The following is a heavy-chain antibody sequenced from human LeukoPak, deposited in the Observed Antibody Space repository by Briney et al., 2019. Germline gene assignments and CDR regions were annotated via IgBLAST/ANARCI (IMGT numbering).Heavy chain of an antibody. J-gene: IGHJ3*01. CDR2: ISSNSAYL. Sequence: RGSLRLSCAASGFTFSSYSMNWVRQAPGMGLEWVSSISSNSAYLYYVDSLRGRFTVSRDNAKSSLSLQMNSLRAEDTAVYYCAKPGISYYDFWSGWGQGTMVTVSS. CDR1: GFTFSSYS. V-gene: IGHV3-21*04. CDR3: AKPGISYYDFWSG. D-gene: IGHD3-3*01.